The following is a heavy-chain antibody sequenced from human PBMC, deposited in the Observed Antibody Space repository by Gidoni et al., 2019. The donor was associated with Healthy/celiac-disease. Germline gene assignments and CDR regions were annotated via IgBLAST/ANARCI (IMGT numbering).Heavy chain of an antibody. CDR2: NIPIFGTA. V-gene: IGHV1-69*01. CDR3: ARAQGYYYDSSGYYY. Sequence: QLQLVQSAADVKKSGSSVKVPRKAYGGTFSSHAIRWVRQAPGQGLEWMGGNIPIFGTATYAQKFQGRVTITADESTSTAYMELSSLRSENTAVYYCARAQGYYYDSSGYYYWGQETLFTVSS. D-gene: IGHD3-22*01. CDR1: GGTFSSHA. J-gene: IGHJ4*02.